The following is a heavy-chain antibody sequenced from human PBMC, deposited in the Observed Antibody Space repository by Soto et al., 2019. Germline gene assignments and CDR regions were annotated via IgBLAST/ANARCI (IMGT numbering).Heavy chain of an antibody. CDR3: ARGQGRCFIQQLLNSFDL. J-gene: IGHJ3*01. V-gene: IGHV4-59*01. CDR1: GGSIISYY. Sequence: QVQLQESGPGLVKPSETLSLTCTVAGGSIISYYWSWIRQPPGKGLEWIGYIYYSGNTKYNPSLYRYISKPVDPSNNQFSLTLWSENAAEQDEYYCARGQGRCFIQQLLNSFDLGEQGTIATVSS. CDR2: IYYSGNT. D-gene: IGHD6-13*01.